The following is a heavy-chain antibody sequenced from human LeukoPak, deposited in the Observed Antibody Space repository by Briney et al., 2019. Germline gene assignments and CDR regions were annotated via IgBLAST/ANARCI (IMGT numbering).Heavy chain of an antibody. J-gene: IGHJ3*02. V-gene: IGHV4-61*01. D-gene: IGHD5-24*01. CDR1: GGSVSSGSYY. CDR3: ARRTRRVEMATIRSGAFEI. Sequence: SETLSLTCTVSGGSVSSGSYYWSWIRQPPGKGLEWIGYIYYSGSTNYNPSLKSQVTISVDTSKNQFSLKLSSVTAADTAVYYCARRTRRVEMATIRSGAFEIWGQGTMVTVSS. CDR2: IYYSGST.